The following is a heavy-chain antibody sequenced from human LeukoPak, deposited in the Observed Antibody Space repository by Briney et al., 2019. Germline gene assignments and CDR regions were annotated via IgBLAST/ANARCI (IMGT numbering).Heavy chain of an antibody. V-gene: IGHV1-24*01. CDR1: GYTIREVF. J-gene: IGHJ5*02. Sequence: ASVKVSCKVSGYTIREVFIHWVRKAPGKGLEWMGGLDPEDDKRFYVQKFQGRVTMTEDTSTDTAYMELSSLRSDDTAVYYCAKAPFTNWSGWFDPWGQGTLVTVSS. D-gene: IGHD7-27*01. CDR2: LDPEDDKR. CDR3: AKAPFTNWSGWFDP.